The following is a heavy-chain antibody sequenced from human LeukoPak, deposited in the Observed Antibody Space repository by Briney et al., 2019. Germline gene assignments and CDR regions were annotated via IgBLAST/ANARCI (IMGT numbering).Heavy chain of an antibody. V-gene: IGHV1-46*01. J-gene: IGHJ5*02. Sequence: ASVKVSCKASGYTFTSYYMHRVRQAPGQGLEWMGIINPSGGSTSYAQKFQGRVTMTRDTSTSTVYMELSSLRSEDTAVYYCAREQSVVPAANNWFDPWGQGTLVTVSS. CDR1: GYTFTSYY. D-gene: IGHD2-2*01. CDR2: INPSGGST. CDR3: AREQSVVPAANNWFDP.